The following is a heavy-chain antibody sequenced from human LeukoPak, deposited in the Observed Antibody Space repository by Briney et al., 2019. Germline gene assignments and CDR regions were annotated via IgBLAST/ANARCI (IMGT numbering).Heavy chain of an antibody. J-gene: IGHJ4*02. CDR2: IKQDGSEK. CDR3: ARDWVYSYGPGFDY. D-gene: IGHD5-18*01. Sequence: PGGSLRLSCAASGFTVSSNYMSWVRQAPGKGLEWVANIKQDGSEKYYVDSVKGRFTISRDNAKNSLYLQMNSLRAEDTAVYYCARDWVYSYGPGFDYWGQGTLVTVSS. CDR1: GFTVSSNY. V-gene: IGHV3-7*01.